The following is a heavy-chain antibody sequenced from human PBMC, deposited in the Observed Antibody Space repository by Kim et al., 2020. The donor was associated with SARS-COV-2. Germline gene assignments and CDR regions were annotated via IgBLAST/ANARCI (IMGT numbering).Heavy chain of an antibody. CDR2: IIPIFGTA. CDR3: ARDIVVVVAPGPWFDP. J-gene: IGHJ5*02. D-gene: IGHD2-15*01. V-gene: IGHV1-69*13. Sequence: SVKVSCKASGGTFSSYAISWVRHAPGQGLEWMGGIIPIFGTANYAQKFQGRVTITVDESTSTAYMELSSLRSEDTAVYYCARDIVVVVAPGPWFDPWGQGTLVTVSS. CDR1: GGTFSSYA.